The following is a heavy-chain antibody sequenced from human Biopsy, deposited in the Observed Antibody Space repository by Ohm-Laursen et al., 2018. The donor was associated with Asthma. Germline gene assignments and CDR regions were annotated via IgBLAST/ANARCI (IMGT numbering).Heavy chain of an antibody. CDR2: INSVFGTT. Sequence: EASVKVSCKSLGGTFNTYVIGWVRQAPGQGLEWMGGINSVFGTTTYPQKFQDRVTITADDSTNTVYMELSSLRSEDTAVYYCARKAGSCISRTCYSLDFWGQGTLVTVSS. V-gene: IGHV1-69*13. CDR1: GGTFNTYV. CDR3: ARKAGSCISRTCYSLDF. J-gene: IGHJ4*02. D-gene: IGHD2-2*01.